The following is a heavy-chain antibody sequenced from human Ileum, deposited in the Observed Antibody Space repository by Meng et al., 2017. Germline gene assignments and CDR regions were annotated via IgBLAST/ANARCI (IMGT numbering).Heavy chain of an antibody. CDR3: AKDSVATATQFDS. V-gene: IGHV1-18*01. D-gene: IGHD5-12*01. CDR1: AYTFTDYG. Sequence: QVQLEQSGAEVKKPGASLTISCKASAYTFTDYGISWVRQAPGQRLQWLGWVSGYSGQSHYAQRVQDRVAMTTDTSTNTAYMELRSLRSDDTAVYYCAKDSVATATQFDSWGQGTLVTVSS. J-gene: IGHJ4*02. CDR2: VSGYSGQS.